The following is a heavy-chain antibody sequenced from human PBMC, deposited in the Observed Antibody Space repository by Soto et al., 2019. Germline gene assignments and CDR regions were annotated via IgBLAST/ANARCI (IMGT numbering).Heavy chain of an antibody. CDR2: ISGSGGST. V-gene: IGHV3-23*01. D-gene: IGHD2-15*01. Sequence: PWGSLRLSCAASGFTFSSYAMSWVRQAPGKGLEWVSAISGSGGSTYYADSVKGRFTISRDNSKNTLYLQMNSLRAEDTAVYYCAKMGRPDCSGGSCYSEHFDYWGQGTLVTVSS. CDR3: AKMGRPDCSGGSCYSEHFDY. J-gene: IGHJ4*02. CDR1: GFTFSSYA.